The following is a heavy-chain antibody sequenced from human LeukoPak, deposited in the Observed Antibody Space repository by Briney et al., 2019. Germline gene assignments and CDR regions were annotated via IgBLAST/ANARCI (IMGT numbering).Heavy chain of an antibody. Sequence: GGSLRLSCAASGFTFRNYAMNWVRQAPGKGLEWVSSISGSSSDIYYADSVKGRFTISRDNAENSLYLQMSSLRAEDTAIYYCARRGYYDYSGYDYWGQGTLVTVSS. V-gene: IGHV3-21*01. CDR2: ISGSSSDI. CDR3: ARRGYYDYSGYDY. D-gene: IGHD3-22*01. CDR1: GFTFRNYA. J-gene: IGHJ4*02.